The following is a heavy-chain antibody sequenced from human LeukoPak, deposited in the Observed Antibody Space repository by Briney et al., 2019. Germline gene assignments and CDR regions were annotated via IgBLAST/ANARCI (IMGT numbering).Heavy chain of an antibody. CDR3: AKDTSGWYYFDY. CDR2: ISGSGGST. J-gene: IGHJ4*02. CDR1: GFTFSSYW. D-gene: IGHD6-19*01. V-gene: IGHV3-23*01. Sequence: PGGSLRLSCAASGFTFSSYWMNWARQAPGKGLEWVSAISGSGGSTYYADSVKGRFTISRDNSKNTLYLQMNSLRAEDTAVYYCAKDTSGWYYFDYWGQGTLVTVSS.